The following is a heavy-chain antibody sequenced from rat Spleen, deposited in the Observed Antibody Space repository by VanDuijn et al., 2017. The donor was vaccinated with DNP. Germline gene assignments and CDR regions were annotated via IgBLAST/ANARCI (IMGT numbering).Heavy chain of an antibody. CDR2: ISYDGSKT. J-gene: IGHJ3*01. V-gene: IGHV5-17*01. D-gene: IGHD4-3*01. CDR1: GFTFNDYA. Sequence: EVQLVESGGGLVQPGRSLKLSCVASGFTFNDYAMAWVRQAPKKGLEWVATISYDGSKTFYRDSVKGRFTISRDDAKSTLYLQMDSLRSEDTATYYCARYNSGWFAYWGQGTLVTVSS. CDR3: ARYNSGWFAY.